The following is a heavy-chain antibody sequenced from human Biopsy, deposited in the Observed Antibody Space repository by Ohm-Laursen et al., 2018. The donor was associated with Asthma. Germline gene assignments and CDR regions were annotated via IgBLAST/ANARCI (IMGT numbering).Heavy chain of an antibody. CDR2: INPNSGGT. CDR1: GYTFIGCH. D-gene: IGHD6-13*01. J-gene: IGHJ5*02. V-gene: IGHV1-2*06. CDR3: ARGQKSAGDRWFDP. Sequence: ASVKVSCNASGYTFIGCHIHWMRQAPGQGLEWMGRINPNSGGTNYAQKFRGRVTMTRDTSISTAYMEVSRLRSDDTAVYYCARGQKSAGDRWFDPWGQGTLVTVSS.